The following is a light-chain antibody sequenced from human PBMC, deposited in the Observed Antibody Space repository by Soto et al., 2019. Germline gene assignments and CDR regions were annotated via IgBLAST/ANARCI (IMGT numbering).Light chain of an antibody. J-gene: IGKJ1*01. CDR2: DAS. CDR3: QQYNSYST. CDR1: QSVNSW. V-gene: IGKV1-5*01. Sequence: DIQMTQSPSTLSAFVGDRVTITCRASQSVNSWLAWYQQRPGKAPKLLIYDASTLESGVPSRFSGSGSGTEFTLTISSLQPDDFATYYCQQYNSYSTFGQGTKVDIK.